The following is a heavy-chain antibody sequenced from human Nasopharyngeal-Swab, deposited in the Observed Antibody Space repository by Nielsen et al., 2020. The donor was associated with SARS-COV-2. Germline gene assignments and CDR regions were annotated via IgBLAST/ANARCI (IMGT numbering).Heavy chain of an antibody. CDR3: ARDFDKTGD. V-gene: IGHV3-74*01. CDR1: GFTFTNYW. CDR2: INSDGSRT. Sequence: GESLKISCAVSGFTFTNYWMHWVRQAPGTGLVWVSRINSDGSRTGYADSVKGRFTISKDNAKNTVYLQMNSLRAEDTAVYYCARDFDKTGDWGQGTLVTVSS. J-gene: IGHJ4*02. D-gene: IGHD7-27*01.